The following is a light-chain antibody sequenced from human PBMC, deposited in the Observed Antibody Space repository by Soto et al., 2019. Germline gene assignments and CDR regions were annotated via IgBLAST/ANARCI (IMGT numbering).Light chain of an antibody. CDR1: SSDVGGYHY. V-gene: IGLV2-14*01. CDR2: EVS. Sequence: QSVLTQPASVSGSPGQSITISCTGTSSDVGGYHYVSCYQQHPGKAPKLMIYEVSNRPSGVSNRFSGSKSGNPASLTISGLQAEYEADYYCSSYTSSSTIVLGTGTKLTVL. CDR3: SSYTSSSTIV. J-gene: IGLJ1*01.